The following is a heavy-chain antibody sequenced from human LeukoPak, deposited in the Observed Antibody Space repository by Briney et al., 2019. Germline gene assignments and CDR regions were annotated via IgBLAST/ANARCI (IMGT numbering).Heavy chain of an antibody. D-gene: IGHD1-26*01. V-gene: IGHV4-31*03. CDR2: IYYSGST. CDR3: ARRPRNSGRYDGPSGLDY. Sequence: SQTLSLTCTVSGGSISSGGYYWSWIRQHPGKGLEWIGYIYYSGSTYYNPSLKSRVTISVDTSKNQFSLKLSSVTAADTAVYYCARRPRNSGRYDGPSGLDYWGQGTLVTVSS. CDR1: GGSISSGGYY. J-gene: IGHJ4*02.